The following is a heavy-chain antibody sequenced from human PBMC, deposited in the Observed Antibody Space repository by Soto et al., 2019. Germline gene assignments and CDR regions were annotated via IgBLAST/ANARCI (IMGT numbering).Heavy chain of an antibody. V-gene: IGHV1-69*13. CDR3: ARVVGATRALLDAFDI. CDR1: GGTFSSYA. Sequence: ASVKVSCKASGGTFSSYAISWVRQAPGQGLEWMGGIIPIFGTANYAQKFQGRVTITADESTSTAYMELSSLRSEDTAVYYCARVVGATRALLDAFDIWGQGTMVTVSS. J-gene: IGHJ3*02. CDR2: IIPIFGTA. D-gene: IGHD1-26*01.